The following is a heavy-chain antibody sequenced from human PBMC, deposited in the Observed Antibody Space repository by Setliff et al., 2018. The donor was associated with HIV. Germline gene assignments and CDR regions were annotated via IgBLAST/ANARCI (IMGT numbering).Heavy chain of an antibody. V-gene: IGHV1-3*01. J-gene: IGHJ5*02. Sequence: ASVKVSCKASGYTFTSYAMHWVRQAPGQRLEWMGWINAGNGNTKYSQKFQGRVTMTRDTSTSTVYMELSSLRSEDTAVYYCARGHIVVVTARGWFDPWGQGTLVTVSS. CDR3: ARGHIVVVTARGWFDP. CDR2: INAGNGNT. D-gene: IGHD2-21*02. CDR1: GYTFTSYA.